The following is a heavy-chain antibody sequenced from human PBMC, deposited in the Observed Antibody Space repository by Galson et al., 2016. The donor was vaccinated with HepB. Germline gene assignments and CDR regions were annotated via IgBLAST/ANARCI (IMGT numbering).Heavy chain of an antibody. CDR3: ARGRRVRGVHTRFNWIDP. V-gene: IGHV4-39*07. Sequence: SETLSLTCTVSGGSISSGFYYWTWIRQPPGKGLEWIGEINESGNTKYIPSLKSRITISVDTSKNQFSLKLSYVTAADTAVYYCARGRRVRGVHTRFNWIDPWGQGSLVTVSS. D-gene: IGHD3-10*01. CDR1: GGSISSGFYY. CDR2: INESGNT. J-gene: IGHJ5*02.